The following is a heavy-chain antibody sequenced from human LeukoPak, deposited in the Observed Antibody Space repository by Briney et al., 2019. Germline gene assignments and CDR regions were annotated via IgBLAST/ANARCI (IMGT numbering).Heavy chain of an antibody. Sequence: SETLSLTCAVSGGSISSSNWWSWVRQPPGKGLEWIGEIYHSGSTNYNPSLKSRVTISVDKSKNQFSLKLSSVTAADTAVYYCARTNYDFWSGSRMFDYWGQGTLVTVSS. D-gene: IGHD3-3*01. CDR1: GGSISSSNW. J-gene: IGHJ4*02. V-gene: IGHV4-4*02. CDR3: ARTNYDFWSGSRMFDY. CDR2: IYHSGST.